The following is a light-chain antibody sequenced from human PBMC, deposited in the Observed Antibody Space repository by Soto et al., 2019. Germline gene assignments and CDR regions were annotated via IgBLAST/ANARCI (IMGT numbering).Light chain of an antibody. J-gene: IGLJ2*01. V-gene: IGLV2-14*01. CDR3: SSYTSSDTLV. CDR1: SSDVGGYNY. Sequence: QSALTQPASVSGSPGQSITISCTGTSSDVGGYNYVSWYHQHPGKAPKLMISEVSNRPSGVSNRFSGSKSGNTASLTISGLQAEDEADYYCSSYTSSDTLVFGGGTKVTVL. CDR2: EVS.